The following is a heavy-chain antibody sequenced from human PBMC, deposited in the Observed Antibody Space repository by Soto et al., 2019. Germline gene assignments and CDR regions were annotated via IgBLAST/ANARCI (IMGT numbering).Heavy chain of an antibody. CDR3: GSDQLEEPDY. J-gene: IGHJ4*02. CDR2: IWYDGSNK. CDR1: GLTFSNYG. D-gene: IGHD1-1*01. V-gene: IGHV3-33*01. Sequence: QVQLVESGGGVVQPGRSLRLSCAASGLTFSNYGMHWVRQAPGKGLEWVAVIWYDGSNKHYADSVKGRFTISRDNSKNTRYLQMNSLRAEDTAVYYCGSDQLEEPDYWGQGTLVTVSS.